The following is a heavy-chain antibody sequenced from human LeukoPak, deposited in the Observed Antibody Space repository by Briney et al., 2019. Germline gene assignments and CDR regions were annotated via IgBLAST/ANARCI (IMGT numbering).Heavy chain of an antibody. CDR1: GFTLSTYA. CDR3: AKAPVTSCRGAYCYPFDS. V-gene: IGHV3-23*01. J-gene: IGHJ4*02. D-gene: IGHD2-21*01. CDR2: TSSSDAGT. Sequence: GGFLRLSCAASGFTLSTYAMSWVRQTPGKGLEWVAATSSSDAGTYHADSVRGRFTISRDNSKNTLYLQMNSLRAEDAAVYFCAKAPVTSCRGAYCYPFDSWGQGTLVTVSS.